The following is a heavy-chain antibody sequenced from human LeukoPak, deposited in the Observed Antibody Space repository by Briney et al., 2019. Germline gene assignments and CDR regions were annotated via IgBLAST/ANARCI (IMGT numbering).Heavy chain of an antibody. CDR3: ARVSNSSWASYYYYMDV. J-gene: IGHJ6*03. CDR1: GYSIRSACH. D-gene: IGHD6-13*01. Sequence: PSETLSLTCSVAGYSIRSACHWGWIRQPPGKGLEWIGSVYHSGSTFYSPSLKSQVTMSVDTSKSQFSLKLSSVTAADTAVYYCARVSNSSWASYYYYMDVWGKGTTVTVSS. V-gene: IGHV4-38-2*02. CDR2: VYHSGST.